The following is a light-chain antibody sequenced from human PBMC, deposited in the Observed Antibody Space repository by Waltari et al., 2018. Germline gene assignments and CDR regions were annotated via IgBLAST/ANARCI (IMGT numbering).Light chain of an antibody. CDR1: QSVGGN. V-gene: IGKV3-15*01. CDR3: QQYNKWPLT. J-gene: IGKJ1*01. Sequence: EIVMTQSPDTLSVSPVERVALSCRASQSVGGNLAWYQQKPGQAPRLLIYAASTRATAIPASFSGGGSGTEFTLTISSLQSEDFAVYYCQQYNKWPLTFGQGTKVEIK. CDR2: AAS.